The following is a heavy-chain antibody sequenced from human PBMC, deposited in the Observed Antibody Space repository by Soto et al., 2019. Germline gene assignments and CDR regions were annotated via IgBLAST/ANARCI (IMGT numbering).Heavy chain of an antibody. CDR1: GFTFSSFG. CDR3: ARDAAGYRTGWYPY. J-gene: IGHJ4*02. CDR2: IWYDGINK. V-gene: IGHV3-33*01. D-gene: IGHD6-19*01. Sequence: QVQLVESGGGVVQPGRSLRLSCAASGFTFSSFGMHWVRQAPGKGLEWVAGIWYDGINKYYADSVKGRFTISRDNSKNTVYLQMNSLRAEDTAVYYCARDAAGYRTGWYPYWGQGTLVTVSS.